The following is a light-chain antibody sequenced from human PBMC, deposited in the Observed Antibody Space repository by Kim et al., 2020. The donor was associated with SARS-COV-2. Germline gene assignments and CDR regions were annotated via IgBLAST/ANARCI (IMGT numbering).Light chain of an antibody. Sequence: QSALTQPRSVSGSPGQSVIISCTGTSGDIGAYDYVSWYQHNPGKAPKLIIYDVFKRPSGVPDRFSGAKSGDTASLTISGLQAEDEADYYCCSFAGRYTWVFGGGTKVTVL. CDR2: DVF. J-gene: IGLJ3*02. CDR3: CSFAGRYTWV. V-gene: IGLV2-11*01. CDR1: SGDIGAYDY.